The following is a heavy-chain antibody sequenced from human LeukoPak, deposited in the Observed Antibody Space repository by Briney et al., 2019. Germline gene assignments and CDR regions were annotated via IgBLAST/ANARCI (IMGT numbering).Heavy chain of an antibody. J-gene: IGHJ4*02. Sequence: NRGESLKISCKGSGYSFTSYWIGWVRQMPGKGLEWMGIIYPGDSDTRYSPSFQGQVTISADKSISSAYLQWSSLKASDTAMYYCARPGSSVRPYYFDYWGQGTLVTVSS. CDR2: IYPGDSDT. CDR1: GYSFTSYW. V-gene: IGHV5-51*01. D-gene: IGHD3-10*01. CDR3: ARPGSSVRPYYFDY.